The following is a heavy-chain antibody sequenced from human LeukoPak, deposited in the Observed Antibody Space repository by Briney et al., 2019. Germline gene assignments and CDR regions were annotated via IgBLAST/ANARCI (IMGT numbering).Heavy chain of an antibody. J-gene: IGHJ4*02. D-gene: IGHD2-2*01. V-gene: IGHV3-21*01. CDR1: GFTFSSYS. CDR3: ARDSEGYQLLKGFDY. CDR2: ISHSNHYI. Sequence: GGSLRLSCAASGFTFSSYSINWVRQAPGKGLEWVSSISHSNHYIYYADSVKGRFTISRDNAKNSLSLQMNSLRAEDTAVYYCARDSEGYQLLKGFDYWGLGTLVTVSS.